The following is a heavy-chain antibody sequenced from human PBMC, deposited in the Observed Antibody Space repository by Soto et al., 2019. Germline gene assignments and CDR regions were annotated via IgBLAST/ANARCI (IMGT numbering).Heavy chain of an antibody. Sequence: GGSLRLSCAASGFTFSSYAMSWVRQAPGRGLEWVTAISGRDDSTYYADSVKGRFTISRDNSKNTLYLQMNSLRAEDTAVYYCAKDRLSRSYHRTFDYWGQGTLVTVSS. CDR3: AKDRLSRSYHRTFDY. D-gene: IGHD1-26*01. CDR2: ISGRDDST. CDR1: GFTFSSYA. J-gene: IGHJ4*02. V-gene: IGHV3-23*01.